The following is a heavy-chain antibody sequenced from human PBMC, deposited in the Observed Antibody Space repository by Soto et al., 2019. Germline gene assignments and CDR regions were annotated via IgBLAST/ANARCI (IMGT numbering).Heavy chain of an antibody. J-gene: IGHJ4*02. V-gene: IGHV3-11*01. CDR2: ISENGRTR. Sequence: GGSLRLSCLASGFSFSDYYMNWIRQAPGKGLEWVSCISENGRTRRHADSVEGRFTISRDNAKKSVYLQMDSLRAEDTAVYYCVKDLGTTVIPYWGQGTLVTVSS. D-gene: IGHD1-1*01. CDR3: VKDLGTTVIPY. CDR1: GFSFSDYY.